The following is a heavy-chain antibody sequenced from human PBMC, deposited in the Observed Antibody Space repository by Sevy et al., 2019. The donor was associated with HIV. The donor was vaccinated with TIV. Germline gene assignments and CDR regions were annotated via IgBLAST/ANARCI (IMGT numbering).Heavy chain of an antibody. V-gene: IGHV3-30-3*01. CDR3: ARDADTSGAPRIDH. CDR1: EVTFSNYA. D-gene: IGHD6-19*01. Sequence: GGSLRLSCAASEVTFSNYAMHWVRQAPGKGLEWVAVISYDGNNKYYADSVKGRFTISRDNSKNTLFLQMNSLRSEDTAMYYCARDADTSGAPRIDHWGQGTLVTVSS. J-gene: IGHJ4*02. CDR2: ISYDGNNK.